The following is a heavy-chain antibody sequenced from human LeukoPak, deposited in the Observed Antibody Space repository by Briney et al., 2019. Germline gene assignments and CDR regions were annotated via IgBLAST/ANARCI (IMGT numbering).Heavy chain of an antibody. D-gene: IGHD3-22*01. V-gene: IGHV1-8*01. CDR2: MNPNSGNT. J-gene: IGHJ4*02. CDR3: ASSRMGYDGSALN. Sequence: SLKVSCKASGYTFTSYDINWVRQATGQGLEWMGWMNPNSGNTGYAQKFQGRVTMTRNTSISTAYMELSSLRSEDTAVYYCASSRMGYDGSALNWGQGTLVTVSS. CDR1: GYTFTSYD.